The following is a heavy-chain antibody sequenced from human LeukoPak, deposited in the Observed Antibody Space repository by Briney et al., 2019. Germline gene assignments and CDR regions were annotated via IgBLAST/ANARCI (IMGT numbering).Heavy chain of an antibody. V-gene: IGHV3-30*18. CDR2: ISSDGSNK. Sequence: PGGSLGLSCAASGFTFSSYGMYWVRQAPGKGLEWLAVISSDGSNKYYADSVKGRFTISRDNSKNTLDLQMNSLRTEDTAVYYCAKGHYDFWSGHFDFWGQGTLVTVSS. CDR1: GFTFSSYG. J-gene: IGHJ4*02. CDR3: AKGHYDFWSGHFDF. D-gene: IGHD3-3*01.